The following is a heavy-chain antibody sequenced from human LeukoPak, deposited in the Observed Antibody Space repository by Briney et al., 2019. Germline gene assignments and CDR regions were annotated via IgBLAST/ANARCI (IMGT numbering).Heavy chain of an antibody. V-gene: IGHV4-59*11. J-gene: IGHJ3*02. D-gene: IGHD5-12*01. CDR1: GFMFENHA. CDR3: ARERVATIRKAFDI. CDR2: IYYSGST. Sequence: PGGSLRLSCAASGFMFENHAMSWIRQPPGKGLEWIGYIYYSGSTNYNPSLKSRVTISVDTSKNQFSLKLSSVTAADTAVYYCARERVATIRKAFDIWGQGTMVTVSS.